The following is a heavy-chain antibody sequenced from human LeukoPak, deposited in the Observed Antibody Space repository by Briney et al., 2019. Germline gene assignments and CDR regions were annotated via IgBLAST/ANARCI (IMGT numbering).Heavy chain of an antibody. CDR1: GIIFSSYG. V-gene: IGHV3-48*01. D-gene: IGHD6-19*01. Sequence: TGGSLRLSCAASGIIFSSYGMSWVRQAPGKGLEWVSYISSSSSTIYYADSVKGRFTISRDNAKNSLYLQMNSLRAEDTAVYYCARISIAVSGGFDYWGQGTLVTVSS. CDR2: ISSSSSTI. J-gene: IGHJ4*02. CDR3: ARISIAVSGGFDY.